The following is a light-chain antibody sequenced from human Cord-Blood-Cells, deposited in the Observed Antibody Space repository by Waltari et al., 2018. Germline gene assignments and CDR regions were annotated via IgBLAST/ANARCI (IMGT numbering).Light chain of an antibody. V-gene: IGKV4-1*01. CDR2: WAS. CDR1: QSVLYSSNNKNY. CDR3: QQYYSTSYT. J-gene: IGKJ2*01. Sequence: DIVMTQSPASLAASLGERATINCKSSQSVLYSSNNKNYLAWYQQKPGQPPKLLIYWASTRESGVPDRFSGSGSGTDFTLTISSLQAEDVAVYYCQQYYSTSYTFGQGTKLEIK.